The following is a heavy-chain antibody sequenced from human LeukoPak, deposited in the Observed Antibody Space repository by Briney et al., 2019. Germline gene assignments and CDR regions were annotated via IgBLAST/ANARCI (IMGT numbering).Heavy chain of an antibody. CDR3: ARSLGVAALDY. V-gene: IGHV3-66*02. CDR2: IYSGGST. Sequence: GGSLRLSCAASGFTVSSSYMSWVRQAPGKGLEWVSVIYSGGSTYYADSAKGRFTISRDNSKNTLYLQMNSLRAEDTAVYYCARSLGVAALDYWGQGTLVTVSS. CDR1: GFTVSSSY. J-gene: IGHJ4*02. D-gene: IGHD2-15*01.